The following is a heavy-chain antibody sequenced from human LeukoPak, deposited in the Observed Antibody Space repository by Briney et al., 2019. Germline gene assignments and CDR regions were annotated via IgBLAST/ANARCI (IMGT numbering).Heavy chain of an antibody. V-gene: IGHV4-39*07. CDR2: IYHSGST. J-gene: IGHJ3*02. Sequence: PSETLSLTCAVSGGSIRNSSFYWGWIRQPPGKGLEWIGEIYHSGSTNYNPSLKSRVTISVDKSKNQFSLKLSSVTAADTAVYYCAREGSSPVHDAFDIWGQGTMVTVSS. D-gene: IGHD2-2*01. CDR3: AREGSSPVHDAFDI. CDR1: GGSIRNSSF.